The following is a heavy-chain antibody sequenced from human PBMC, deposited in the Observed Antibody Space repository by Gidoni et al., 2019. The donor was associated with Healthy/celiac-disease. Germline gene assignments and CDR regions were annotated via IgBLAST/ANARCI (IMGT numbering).Heavy chain of an antibody. CDR3: ARTTGTTDAFDI. Sequence: EVQLVESGGGLVKPGGSLRLSCAASGFTFSSYSMNWVRQAPGKGLELVSSISSSSSYIYYADSVKGRFTISRDNAKNSLYLQMNSLRAEDTAVYYCARTTGTTDAFDIWGQGTMVTVSS. CDR1: GFTFSSYS. V-gene: IGHV3-21*01. CDR2: ISSSSSYI. D-gene: IGHD1-1*01. J-gene: IGHJ3*02.